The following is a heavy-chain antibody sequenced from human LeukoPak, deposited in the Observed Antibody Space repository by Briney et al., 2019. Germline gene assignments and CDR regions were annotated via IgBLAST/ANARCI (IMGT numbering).Heavy chain of an antibody. CDR2: IRYDGSNK. V-gene: IGHV3-30*02. CDR3: AKEPPYPSSSWYYFDY. Sequence: GGSLRLSCAASGFTFSSYGMHWVRQAPGKGLEWVAFIRYDGSNKYYADSVKGRFTISRDNSKNTLYLQMNSLRAEDTAVYYCAKEPPYPSSSWYYFDYWGQGTLVTVSS. CDR1: GFTFSSYG. D-gene: IGHD6-13*01. J-gene: IGHJ4*02.